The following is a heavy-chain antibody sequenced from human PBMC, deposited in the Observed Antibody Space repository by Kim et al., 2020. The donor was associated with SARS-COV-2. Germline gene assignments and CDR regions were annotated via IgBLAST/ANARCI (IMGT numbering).Heavy chain of an antibody. CDR1: GYTFTSYY. D-gene: IGHD3-9*01. J-gene: IGHJ6*02. CDR2: INPSGGST. Sequence: ASVKVSCKASGYTFTSYYMHWVRQAPGQGLEWMGIINPSGGSTSYAQKFQGRVTMTRDTSTSTVYMELSSLRSEDTAVYYCARAGGKIVLRYFDWLSPRYYYGMDVWGQGTTVTVSS. CDR3: ARAGGKIVLRYFDWLSPRYYYGMDV. V-gene: IGHV1-46*01.